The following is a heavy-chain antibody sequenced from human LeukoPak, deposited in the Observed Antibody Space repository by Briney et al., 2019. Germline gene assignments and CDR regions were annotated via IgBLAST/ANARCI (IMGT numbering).Heavy chain of an antibody. Sequence: ASVKVSCKASGYTFTGYYMHWVRQAPGQGLEWMGWINPNSGGTNYAQKFQGRVTMTRDTSISTAYMELSRLRSDDTAVYYCARGSREVLLWFGEFSPWGQGTLVTVSS. CDR3: ARGSREVLLWFGEFSP. J-gene: IGHJ5*02. D-gene: IGHD3-10*01. CDR1: GYTFTGYY. V-gene: IGHV1-2*02. CDR2: INPNSGGT.